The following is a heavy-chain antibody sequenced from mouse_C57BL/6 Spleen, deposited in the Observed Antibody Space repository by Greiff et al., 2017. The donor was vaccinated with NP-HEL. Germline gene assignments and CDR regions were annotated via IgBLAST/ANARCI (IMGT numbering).Heavy chain of an antibody. CDR2: IHPNSGST. CDR3: ARGVRGYAMDY. CDR1: GYTFTSYW. D-gene: IGHD2-14*01. J-gene: IGHJ4*01. V-gene: IGHV1-64*01. Sequence: VQLQQPGAELVKPGASVKLSCKASGYTFTSYWMHWVKQRPGQGLEWIGMIHPNSGSTNYNEKFKSKATLTVDKSSSKAYMQLSSLTSEDSAVYYCARGVRGYAMDYWGQGTSVTVSS.